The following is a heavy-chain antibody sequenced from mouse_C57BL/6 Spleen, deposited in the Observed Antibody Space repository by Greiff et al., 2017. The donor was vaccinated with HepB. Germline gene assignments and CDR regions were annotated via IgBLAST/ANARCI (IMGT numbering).Heavy chain of an antibody. V-gene: IGHV5-16*01. CDR3: ARGDSSSDYYAMDY. J-gene: IGHJ4*01. Sequence: EVKLMESEGGLVQPGSSMKLSCTASGFTFSDYYMAWVRQVPEKGLEWVANINYDGSSTYYLDSLKSRFIISRDNAKNILYLQMSSLKSEDTATYYCARGDSSSDYYAMDYWGQGTSVTVSS. CDR2: INYDGSST. CDR1: GFTFSDYY. D-gene: IGHD3-2*02.